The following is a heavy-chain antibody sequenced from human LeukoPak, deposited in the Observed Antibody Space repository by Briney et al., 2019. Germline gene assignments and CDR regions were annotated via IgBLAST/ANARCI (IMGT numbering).Heavy chain of an antibody. CDR3: ARDYSDYQKWFDP. CDR1: GYTFTGYY. V-gene: IGHV1-2*02. D-gene: IGHD4-11*01. CDR2: INPNSGGT. J-gene: IGHJ5*02. Sequence: ASVKVSCKAPGYTFTGYYMHWVRQAPGQGLEWMGWINPNSGGTNYAQKFQGRVTMTRDTSISTAYMELSRLRSDDTAVYYCARDYSDYQKWFDPWGQGTLVTVSS.